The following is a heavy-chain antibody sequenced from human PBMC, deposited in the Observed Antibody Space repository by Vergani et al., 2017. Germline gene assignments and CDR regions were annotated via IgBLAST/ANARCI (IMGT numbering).Heavy chain of an antibody. D-gene: IGHD6-19*01. CDR3: ARQRPGSGWSPGDFDD. Sequence: QLQLQQSGPGLVKPSETLFLTCPVSADSISSGSYYWGWLRPPPGKSLEWIGSIYYSGLTYYNPSLKSRVAISVDTSKNQFSLKVTSVTAADTAVYFCARQRPGSGWSPGDFDDWGQGSLVTVSS. V-gene: IGHV4-39*01. J-gene: IGHJ4*02. CDR1: ADSISSGSYY. CDR2: IYYSGLT.